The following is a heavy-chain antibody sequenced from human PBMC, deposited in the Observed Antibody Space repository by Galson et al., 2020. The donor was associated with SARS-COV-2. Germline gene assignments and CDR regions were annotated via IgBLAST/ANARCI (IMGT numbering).Heavy chain of an antibody. CDR1: GSTFSGSA. CDR3: TGHGDYYDSSSLFR. J-gene: IGHJ3*01. Sequence: GGSLRLSCAASGSTFSGSAIHWVRQASGKGPEWVGRIRSRAKGYATEHAASVTGRFTFSRDDSKNTAYLQMNNLKTEDTAIYYCTGHGDYYDSSSLFRWGQGTMVTVSS. V-gene: IGHV3-73*01. D-gene: IGHD3-22*01. CDR2: IRSRAKGYAT.